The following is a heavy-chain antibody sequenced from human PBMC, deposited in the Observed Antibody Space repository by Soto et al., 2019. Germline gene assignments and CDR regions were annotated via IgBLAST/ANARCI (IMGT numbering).Heavy chain of an antibody. CDR2: VHYRGSS. J-gene: IGHJ6*02. CDR3: AREYSSSWTVSGGLDV. V-gene: IGHV4-31*03. CDR1: GGSIRSAGFY. Sequence: QVQLRESGPGLVRPSQTLSLTCTVSGGSIRSAGFYWTWIRQHPGKGLEWIGYVHYRGSSDYNPSLKSRVTISVDTSKNQMSLKLTSLTAADSAIYYCAREYSSSWTVSGGLDVWGQGITVTVS. D-gene: IGHD6-13*01.